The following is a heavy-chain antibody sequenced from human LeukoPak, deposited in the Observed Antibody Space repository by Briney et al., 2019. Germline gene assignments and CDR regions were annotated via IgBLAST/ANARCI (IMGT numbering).Heavy chain of an antibody. Sequence: PGGSLRLSCAASGFTFSSYGMHWVRQAPGKGLEWVAFIRYDGSNKYYADSVKGRFTISRDNSKNTLYLQMNSLRAEDTAVYYCARWKLAGNQYYFDYWGQGTLVTVSS. CDR2: IRYDGSNK. D-gene: IGHD2-15*01. CDR3: ARWKLAGNQYYFDY. J-gene: IGHJ4*02. V-gene: IGHV3-30*02. CDR1: GFTFSSYG.